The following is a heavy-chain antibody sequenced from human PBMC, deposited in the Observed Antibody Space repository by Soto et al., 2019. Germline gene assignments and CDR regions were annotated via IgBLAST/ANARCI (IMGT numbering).Heavy chain of an antibody. CDR1: GYTFTSYG. Sequence: ASVKVSCKASGYTFTSYGISWVRQAPGQGLEWMGWISAYNGNTNYAQKLQGRVTMTTDTSTSTAYMELRSLRSDDTAVYYCARVEITIFGVVYGYWGQGTLVTVSS. V-gene: IGHV1-18*01. CDR2: ISAYNGNT. D-gene: IGHD3-3*01. CDR3: ARVEITIFGVVYGY. J-gene: IGHJ4*02.